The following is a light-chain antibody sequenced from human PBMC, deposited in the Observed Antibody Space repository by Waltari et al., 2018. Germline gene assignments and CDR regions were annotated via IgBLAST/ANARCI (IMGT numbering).Light chain of an antibody. J-gene: IGLJ3*02. CDR1: SGHSSNI. Sequence: QLVLTQSPSASASLGASVKLTCTLSSGHSSNIIAWLQQQPGKGPRYLMQVNSDGSHRKGDEIPDRFSGSSSGAERYLTISSLQSEDEADYYCETEGHGTWVFGGGTKLTVL. CDR2: VNSDGSH. CDR3: ETEGHGTWV. V-gene: IGLV4-69*01.